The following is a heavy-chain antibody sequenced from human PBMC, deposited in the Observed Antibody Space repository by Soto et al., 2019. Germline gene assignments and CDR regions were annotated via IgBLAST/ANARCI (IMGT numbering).Heavy chain of an antibody. V-gene: IGHV3-53*01. J-gene: IGHJ5*02. CDR1: GFTVSSNY. Sequence: GGSLRLSCAASGFTVSSNYMSWVRQAPGKGLEWVSVIYSGGSTYYADSVKGRFTISRDNSKNTLYLQINSLRAEDTAVYYCAKDLAQGTTGTSLKFDPWGQGTLVTVSS. D-gene: IGHD1-1*01. CDR3: AKDLAQGTTGTSLKFDP. CDR2: IYSGGST.